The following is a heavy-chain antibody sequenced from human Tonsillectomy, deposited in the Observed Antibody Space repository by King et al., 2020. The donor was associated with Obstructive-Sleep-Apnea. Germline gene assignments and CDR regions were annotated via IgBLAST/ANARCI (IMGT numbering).Heavy chain of an antibody. CDR3: ARNRNDVCDP. CDR2: IDPYSGDT. J-gene: IGHJ5*02. V-gene: IGHV1-2*02. Sequence: QLVQSGAEVKKPGASVRVSCKPSGYTFSGYYLHWVRQAPGQGLEWMGWIDPYSGDTDYAQKSQGRVTMTRDTSISTAYMELSRLTSDDTAVYYCARNRNDVCDPWGQGTLVTVSS. D-gene: IGHD1-1*01. CDR1: GYTFSGYY.